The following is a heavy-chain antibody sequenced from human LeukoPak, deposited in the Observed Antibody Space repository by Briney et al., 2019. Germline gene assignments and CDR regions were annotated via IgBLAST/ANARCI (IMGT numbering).Heavy chain of an antibody. CDR3: ARDRYDFWSGRHAFDI. J-gene: IGHJ3*02. V-gene: IGHV4-61*08. CDR1: GGSISSGGYY. CDR2: IYYSGST. D-gene: IGHD3-3*01. Sequence: SQTLSLTCTVSGGSISSGGYYWSWIRQPPGKGLEWIGYIYYSGSTNYNPSLKSRVTISVDTSKNQFSLKLSSVTAADTAVYYCARDRYDFWSGRHAFDIWGQGTMVTVSS.